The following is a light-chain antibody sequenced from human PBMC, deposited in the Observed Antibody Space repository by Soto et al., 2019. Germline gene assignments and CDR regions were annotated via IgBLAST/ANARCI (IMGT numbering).Light chain of an antibody. CDR1: QAIDSW. J-gene: IGKJ1*01. V-gene: IGKV1-12*01. CDR2: DVS. CDR3: QQYYISWS. Sequence: DIQMTQSRSSVSASVGDRVTITCRGSQAIDSWLAWYQQKPGKVPKLLIFDVSILASGVPSRFSGSGSGTEFTLTISSLQPEDFAPYSCQQYYISWSFGQATKVDIK.